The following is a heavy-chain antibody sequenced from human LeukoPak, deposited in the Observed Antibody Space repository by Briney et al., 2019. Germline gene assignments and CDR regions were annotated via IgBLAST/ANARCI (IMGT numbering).Heavy chain of an antibody. Sequence: GGSLRLSCAASGFTFSNYAMHWVRQAPGKGLEWVAIISYDGSNKYYADSVKGRFTISGDNSKNTLYLQMNSLRAEDTAVYYCASGYGDYVEGYWGQGTLVTVSS. J-gene: IGHJ4*02. D-gene: IGHD4-17*01. CDR1: GFTFSNYA. V-gene: IGHV3-30*04. CDR3: ASGYGDYVEGY. CDR2: ISYDGSNK.